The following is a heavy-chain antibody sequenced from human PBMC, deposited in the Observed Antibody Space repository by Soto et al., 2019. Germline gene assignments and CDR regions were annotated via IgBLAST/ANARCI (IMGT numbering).Heavy chain of an antibody. D-gene: IGHD3-10*01. CDR3: ARQGFGPLHGLVDV. CDR1: GGSISSYY. V-gene: IGHV4-59*08. J-gene: IGHJ6*02. CDR2: VHHSWGS. Sequence: QVQLQESGPGLVKPSETLSLSCTVSGGSISSYYWSWFRQSPGKRMEWIGYVHHSWGSSYNPSLQSRTAISLDPPKSQFSLKVTSVTATDTAVYYCARQGFGPLHGLVDVWGQGTTVTVSS.